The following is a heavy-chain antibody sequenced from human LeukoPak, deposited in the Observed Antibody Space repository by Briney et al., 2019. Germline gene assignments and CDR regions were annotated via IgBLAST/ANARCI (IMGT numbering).Heavy chain of an antibody. D-gene: IGHD5-24*01. Sequence: GGSLRLSCAASGFTFSSYSMNWVRQAPGQGLEWVSSISSSSSYIYYADSVKGRFTISRDNAKNSLYLQMNSLRAEDTAVYYCAMAEMEWIPDYWGQGTLVTVSS. J-gene: IGHJ4*02. CDR3: AMAEMEWIPDY. V-gene: IGHV3-21*01. CDR2: ISSSSSYI. CDR1: GFTFSSYS.